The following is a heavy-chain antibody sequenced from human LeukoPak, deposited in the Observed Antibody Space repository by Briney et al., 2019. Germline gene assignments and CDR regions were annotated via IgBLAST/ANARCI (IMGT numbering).Heavy chain of an antibody. CDR1: GFTFNSYA. J-gene: IGHJ4*02. CDR3: AKHFFYDSSGYCHY. D-gene: IGHD3-22*01. Sequence: GGSLRLSCAASGFTFNSYAMSWVRQAPGKGLEWVSTISSSGGSTYYADSVRGRFTISRDISKNTLYLQMNSLRAEDTAVYYCAKHFFYDSSGYCHYWGQGTLVTFSS. CDR2: ISSSGGST. V-gene: IGHV3-23*01.